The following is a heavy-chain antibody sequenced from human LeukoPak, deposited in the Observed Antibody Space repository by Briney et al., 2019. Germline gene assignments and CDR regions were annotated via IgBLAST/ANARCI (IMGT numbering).Heavy chain of an antibody. Sequence: GGSLRLSCAASGFTFRSYAMSWVRQAPGNGLEWVSAIGGSDGKTYYADSVKGRFTISRDNAKNSLFLQMNSLRAEDTAVYYCARVLRYCSGGNCYSGGLGYMDVWGKGTTVTISS. CDR2: IGGSDGKT. V-gene: IGHV3-23*01. CDR3: ARVLRYCSGGNCYSGGLGYMDV. D-gene: IGHD2-15*01. CDR1: GFTFRSYA. J-gene: IGHJ6*03.